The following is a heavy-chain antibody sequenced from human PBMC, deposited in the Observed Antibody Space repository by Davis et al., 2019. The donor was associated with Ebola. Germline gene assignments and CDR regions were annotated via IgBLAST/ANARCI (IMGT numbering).Heavy chain of an antibody. V-gene: IGHV3-23*01. J-gene: IGHJ3*02. Sequence: GESLKISCAASGFTFSSYAMSWVRQAPGKGLEWVSAISGSGGSTYYADSVKGRFTISRDNSKNTLYLQMNSLRAEDTAVYYCAKDDEEGRYFDWLPGNAAFDIWGQGTMVTVSS. CDR2: ISGSGGST. CDR3: AKDDEEGRYFDWLPGNAAFDI. D-gene: IGHD3-9*01. CDR1: GFTFSSYA.